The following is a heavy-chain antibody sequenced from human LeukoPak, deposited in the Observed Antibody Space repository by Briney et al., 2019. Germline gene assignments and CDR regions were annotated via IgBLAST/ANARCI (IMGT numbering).Heavy chain of an antibody. CDR1: GFTFSTSD. J-gene: IGHJ4*02. D-gene: IGHD1-26*01. V-gene: IGHV3-13*04. CDR3: ARGAYSGNYYPNYFDY. Sequence: GGSLRLSCAASGFTFSTSDMHWVRQATGQGLEWVSAIGTAGDTYYADSVKGRFTISRDKSKNTLYLQMNSLRAEDTAVYYCARGAYSGNYYPNYFDYWGQGTLVTVSS. CDR2: IGTAGDT.